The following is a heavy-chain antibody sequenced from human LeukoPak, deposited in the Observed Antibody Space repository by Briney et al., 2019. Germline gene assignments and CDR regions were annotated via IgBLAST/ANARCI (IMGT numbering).Heavy chain of an antibody. V-gene: IGHV4-39*01. CDR1: GGSISSNSYC. CDR2: ICYSGNTFGNT. CDR3: ARHDYDSSGYRRDYYFDY. Sequence: SETLSLTCTVSGGSISSNSYCWGWIRQPPGKGLERIGSICYSGNTFGNTFYNPSLRSRLTMSEDTSKNQFSLRLSSVTAADTALYYCARHDYDSSGYRRDYYFDYWGQGTLVTVSS. D-gene: IGHD3-22*01. J-gene: IGHJ4*02.